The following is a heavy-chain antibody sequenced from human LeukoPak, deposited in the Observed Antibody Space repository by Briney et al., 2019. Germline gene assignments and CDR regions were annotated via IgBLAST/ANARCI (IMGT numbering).Heavy chain of an antibody. D-gene: IGHD2-2*01. Sequence: ASVKVSCKVSGYTLTELSMHWVRQAPGKGLEWMGGFDPEDGETIYAQKFQGRVTMTEGTSTDTAYMELSSLRSEDTAVYYCATVVVVPAAMGENYYYYMDVWGKGTTVTVSS. CDR1: GYTLTELS. CDR2: FDPEDGET. V-gene: IGHV1-24*01. J-gene: IGHJ6*03. CDR3: ATVVVVPAAMGENYYYYMDV.